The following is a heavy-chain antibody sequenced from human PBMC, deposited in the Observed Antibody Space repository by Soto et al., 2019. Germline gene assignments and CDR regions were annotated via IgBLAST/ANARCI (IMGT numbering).Heavy chain of an antibody. J-gene: IGHJ6*02. CDR1: GFTFSSYG. CDR2: ISYDGSNK. CDR3: AKVAWEQWLEPYYYYYGMDV. Sequence: PGGSLRLSCAASGFTFSSYGMHWVRQAPGKGLEWVAVISYDGSNKYYADSVKGRFTISRDNSKNTLYLQMNSLRAEDTAVYYCAKVAWEQWLEPYYYYYGMDVWGQGTTVTVSS. V-gene: IGHV3-30*18. D-gene: IGHD6-19*01.